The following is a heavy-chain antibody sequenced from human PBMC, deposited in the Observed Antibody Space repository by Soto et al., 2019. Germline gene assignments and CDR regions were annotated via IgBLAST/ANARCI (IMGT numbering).Heavy chain of an antibody. V-gene: IGHV3-74*01. Sequence: GESLKISCAASGFTFSSYWMHWVRQAPGKGLVWVSRINSDGSSTSYADSVKGRFTISRDNAKNTLYLQMNSLRAEDTAVYYCARETYAFDIWGQGTMVTVSS. CDR2: INSDGSST. CDR3: ARETYAFDI. J-gene: IGHJ3*02. CDR1: GFTFSSYW.